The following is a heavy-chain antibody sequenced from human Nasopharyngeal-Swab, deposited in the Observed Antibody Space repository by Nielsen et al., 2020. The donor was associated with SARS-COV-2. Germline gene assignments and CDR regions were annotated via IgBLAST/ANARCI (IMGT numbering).Heavy chain of an antibody. CDR3: ASLRADTPDFAY. Sequence: GESLKISCVASRFTFSRWPMHWVRQAPGKGLEWVTVISSDGSDKQYVDSVKGRFTISRDNSKNTLYLQVKSLRAGDTGVYYCASLRADTPDFAYLGQGTLVTVSS. CDR1: RFTFSRWP. D-gene: IGHD2-15*01. V-gene: IGHV3-30*03. CDR2: ISSDGSDK. J-gene: IGHJ4*02.